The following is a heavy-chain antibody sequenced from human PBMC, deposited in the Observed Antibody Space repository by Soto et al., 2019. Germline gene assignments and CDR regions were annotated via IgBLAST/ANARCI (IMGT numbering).Heavy chain of an antibody. V-gene: IGHV3-33*01. CDR2: IWYDGSNK. CDR3: ARDSRSFGFGYYFDY. CDR1: GFTFSSYG. D-gene: IGHD1-26*01. J-gene: IGHJ4*02. Sequence: QVQLVESGGGVVQPGRSLRLSCAASGFTFSSYGMHWVRQAQGKGLEWVAVIWYDGSNKYYADSVKGRYTISRDNSKNTLYLQMNSLRAEDTAVYYCARDSRSFGFGYYFDYWGQGTLVTVSS.